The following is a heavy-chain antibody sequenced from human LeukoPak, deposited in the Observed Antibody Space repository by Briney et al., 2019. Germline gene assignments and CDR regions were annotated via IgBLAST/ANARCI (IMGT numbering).Heavy chain of an antibody. CDR1: GFTFSSYA. D-gene: IGHD4-17*01. CDR2: ISGSGGST. Sequence: GGSLRLSCAASGFTFSSYAMSWVRQAPGKGLEWVSAISGSGGSTYYADSVKGRFTISRDNSKNTLYLQMNSLRAEDTAVYYCAKVGGDYYYYGMDVWGQGTMVTVS. CDR3: AKVGGDYYYYGMDV. J-gene: IGHJ6*02. V-gene: IGHV3-23*01.